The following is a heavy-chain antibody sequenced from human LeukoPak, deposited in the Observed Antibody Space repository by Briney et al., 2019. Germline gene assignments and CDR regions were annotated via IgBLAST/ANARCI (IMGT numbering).Heavy chain of an antibody. CDR3: ARGVKYYYDSSGYHDY. CDR1: GYTFTGYY. CDR2: INPNSGGT. D-gene: IGHD3-22*01. J-gene: IGHJ4*02. Sequence: GASVKVSCKASGYTFTGYYMHWVRQAPGQGLEWMGWINPNSGGTNYAQKFQGRVTMTRDTSISTVYMELSSLRSEDTAVYYCARGVKYYYDSSGYHDYWGQGTLVTVSS. V-gene: IGHV1-2*02.